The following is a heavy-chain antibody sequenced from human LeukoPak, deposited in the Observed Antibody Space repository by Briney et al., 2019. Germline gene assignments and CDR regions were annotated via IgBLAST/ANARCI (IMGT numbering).Heavy chain of an antibody. CDR1: GGSISSSSYY. D-gene: IGHD1-14*01. V-gene: IGHV4-39*07. Sequence: SETLSLTCTVSGGSISSSSYYWGWIRQPPGKGLEWIGSIYYSGSTYYNPSLKSRVTISVDTSENQFSLKLSSVTAADTAVYYCARGTQPNQNNWFDPWGQGTLVTVSS. CDR2: IYYSGST. CDR3: ARGTQPNQNNWFDP. J-gene: IGHJ5*02.